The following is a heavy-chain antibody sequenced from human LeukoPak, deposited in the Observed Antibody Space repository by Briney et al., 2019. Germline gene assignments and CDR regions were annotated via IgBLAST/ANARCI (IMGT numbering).Heavy chain of an antibody. CDR2: ISYDGSNK. V-gene: IGHV3-30-3*01. D-gene: IGHD2-2*01. Sequence: GRSLRLSCAASGFTFSSYAMHWVRQAPGKGLEWVAVISYDGSNKYYADSVKGRFTISRDNSKNTLYLQMNSLRAEDTAVYYCAKDHPHSDIVVVPAAIGFDYWGQGTLVTVSS. CDR1: GFTFSSYA. CDR3: AKDHPHSDIVVVPAAIGFDY. J-gene: IGHJ4*02.